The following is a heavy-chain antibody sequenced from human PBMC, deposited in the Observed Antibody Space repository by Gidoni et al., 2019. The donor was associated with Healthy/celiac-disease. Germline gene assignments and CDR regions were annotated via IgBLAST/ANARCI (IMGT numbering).Heavy chain of an antibody. D-gene: IGHD2-21*02. CDR2: ISSNGGST. CDR1: GFTFSSYA. J-gene: IGHJ4*02. Sequence: EVQLVESGGGLVQPGGSLRLSCSASGFTFSSYAMHWVRQAPGKGLEYVSAISSNGGSTYYADSVKGRYTISRDNSKNTLYLQMSSLRAEDTAVYYCVKGGDCGGDCYARVLYYWGQGTLVTVSS. CDR3: VKGGDCGGDCYARVLYY. V-gene: IGHV3-64D*06.